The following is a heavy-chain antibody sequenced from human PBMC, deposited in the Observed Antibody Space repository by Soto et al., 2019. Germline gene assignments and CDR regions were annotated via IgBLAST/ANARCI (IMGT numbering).Heavy chain of an antibody. V-gene: IGHV1-69*02. CDR1: GDTFSFYT. CDR3: ATSFGSGYRAFDY. Sequence: SVKVSCKASGDTFSFYTINWVRQAPGLGLEWMGRINPILTMSNYAQKFQGRVTITADKSTNTAYMDLSSLRSEDTAMYYCATSFGSGYRAFDYWGQGALVTVSS. J-gene: IGHJ4*02. D-gene: IGHD3-10*01. CDR2: INPILTMS.